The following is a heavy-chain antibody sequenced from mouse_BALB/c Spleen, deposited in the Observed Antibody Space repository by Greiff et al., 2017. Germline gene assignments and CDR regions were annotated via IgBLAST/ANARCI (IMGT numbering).Heavy chain of an antibody. CDR3: ASITTVVPRAMDY. D-gene: IGHD1-1*01. CDR1: GDSITSGY. CDR2: ISYSGST. J-gene: IGHJ4*01. V-gene: IGHV3-8*02. Sequence: EVKLVESGPSLVKPSQTLSLTCSVTGDSITSGYWNWIRKFPGNKLEYMGYISYSGSTYYNPSLKSRLSITRDTSKNQYYLQLNSVTTEDTATYYCASITTVVPRAMDYWGQGTSVTVSS.